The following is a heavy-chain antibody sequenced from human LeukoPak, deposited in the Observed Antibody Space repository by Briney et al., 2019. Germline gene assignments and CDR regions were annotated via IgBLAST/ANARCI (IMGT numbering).Heavy chain of an antibody. D-gene: IGHD3-10*01. CDR2: ISGSGGST. J-gene: IGHJ3*02. CDR3: AKYRIWFGGSNDAFDI. CDR1: GFTFSSYA. V-gene: IGHV3-23*01. Sequence: PGGSLRLSCAASGFTFSSYAMSWVRQAPGKGLEWVSAISGSGGSTYYADSVKGRFTISRDNSKNTLYLQMNSLRAEDTAVYYCAKYRIWFGGSNDAFDIWGQGTMVTVSS.